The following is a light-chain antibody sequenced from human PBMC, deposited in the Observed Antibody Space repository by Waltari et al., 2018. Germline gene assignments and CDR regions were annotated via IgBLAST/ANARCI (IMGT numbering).Light chain of an antibody. V-gene: IGLV3-21*02. CDR2: DDR. J-gene: IGLJ2*01. CDR1: NGGSKS. CDR3: QVWDVSSHHVV. Sequence: SYVLTQPPSVSVAPGQTARITCGGDNGGSKSVHWYQQRPGQAPVLVVYDDRDRPSEIPERFSGSNSGNTATLTISRVEAGDEADYYCQVWDVSSHHVVFGGGTKLTVL.